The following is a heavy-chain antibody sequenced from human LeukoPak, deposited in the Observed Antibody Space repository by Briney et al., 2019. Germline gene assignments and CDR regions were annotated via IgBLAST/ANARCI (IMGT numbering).Heavy chain of an antibody. CDR2: INHSGST. CDR1: GFTFDDYG. CDR3: AGGFDISMVRGVNFID. J-gene: IGHJ4*02. Sequence: PGGSLRLSCAASGFTFDDYGMSWIRQPPGKGLEWIGEINHSGSTNYNPSLKSRVTISVDTSKNQFSLKLSSVTAADTAVYYCAGGFDISMVRGVNFIDWGQGTLVTVSS. D-gene: IGHD3-10*01. V-gene: IGHV4-34*01.